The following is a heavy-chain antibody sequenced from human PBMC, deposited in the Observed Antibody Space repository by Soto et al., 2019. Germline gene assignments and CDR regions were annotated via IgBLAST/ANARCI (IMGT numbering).Heavy chain of an antibody. D-gene: IGHD5-12*01. CDR2: MNPNSGNT. V-gene: IGHV1-8*01. Sequence: QVQLVQSGAEVKKPGASVKVSCKASGYTFTSYDINWVRQATGQGLEWMGWMNPNSGNTGYALKFQGRLTMTRNTSISTAYMELCSLRSEDTAVYYCARGRSGYSGYDKRAENYYYYMDVWGKGTTVTVSS. CDR1: GYTFTSYD. CDR3: ARGRSGYSGYDKRAENYYYYMDV. J-gene: IGHJ6*03.